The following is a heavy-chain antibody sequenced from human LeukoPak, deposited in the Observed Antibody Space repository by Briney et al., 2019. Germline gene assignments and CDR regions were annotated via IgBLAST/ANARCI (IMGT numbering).Heavy chain of an antibody. CDR3: ARDGLEIIRFFDWLDY. CDR2: ISYDGKNE. CDR1: GFDSTIFA. D-gene: IGHD3-9*01. Sequence: GGSLRLSCVASGFDSTIFAIHWVRQAPGKGLEWVAVISYDGKNEYYSDSVKGRSTISRDKAKSTVFLQMNSLRAEDTAVYYCARDGLEIIRFFDWLDYWGQGTLVTVSS. J-gene: IGHJ4*02. V-gene: IGHV3-30*04.